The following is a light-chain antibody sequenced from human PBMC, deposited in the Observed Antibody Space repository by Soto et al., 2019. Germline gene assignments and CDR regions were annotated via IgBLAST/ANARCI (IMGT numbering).Light chain of an antibody. Sequence: EIVLTQSPGTLSLSPGERATLSCRASQSVSSAYLAWYQQIPGQAPRLLIYGASSRATGIPDGFSGSGSGTEFTLTISGLEPEDFAVYYCQQSGSSFYTFGQGTKLQIK. CDR3: QQSGSSFYT. V-gene: IGKV3-20*01. J-gene: IGKJ2*01. CDR2: GAS. CDR1: QSVSSAY.